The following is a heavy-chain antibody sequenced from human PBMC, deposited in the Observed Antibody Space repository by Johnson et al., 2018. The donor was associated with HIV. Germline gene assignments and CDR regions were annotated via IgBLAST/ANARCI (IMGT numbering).Heavy chain of an antibody. CDR3: ARDRRVAAITYAFDF. CDR1: GFTFSSYV. Sequence: VQLVESGGGLVQPGGSLRVSCAASGFTFSSYVMSWVRQAPGQGLEWVSGINWNGGSTGYADSVKGRFTISRDNAKNSLYLQMNSLRAEDTAFYYCARDRRVAAITYAFDFWGQGTMVTVSS. V-gene: IGHV3-20*04. D-gene: IGHD6-13*01. J-gene: IGHJ3*01. CDR2: INWNGGST.